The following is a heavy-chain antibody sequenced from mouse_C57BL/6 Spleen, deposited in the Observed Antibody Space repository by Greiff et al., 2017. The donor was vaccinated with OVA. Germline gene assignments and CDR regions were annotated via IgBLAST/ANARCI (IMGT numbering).Heavy chain of an antibody. V-gene: IGHV1-82*01. D-gene: IGHD2-2*01. CDR2: LYPGDGDT. CDR3: ARDYGYDRAMDY. J-gene: IGHJ4*01. CDR1: GYAFSSSG. Sequence: QVQLQQSGPELVKPGASVKISCKASGYAFSSSGMNWVKQRPGKGLEWIGRLYPGDGDTNYTGKFKGKATLTADKSSSTAYMQLSSLTSEDSAVYFCARDYGYDRAMDYWGQGTSVTVSS.